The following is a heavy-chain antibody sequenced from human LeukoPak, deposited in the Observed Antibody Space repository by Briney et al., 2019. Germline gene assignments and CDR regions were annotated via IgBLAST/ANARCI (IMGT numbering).Heavy chain of an antibody. Sequence: ASVKVSCKASGGTFSSYAISWVRQAPGQGLEWMGRIIPILGIANYAQKFQGRVTITADKSTSTAYMELSSLRSEDTAVYYCARDMSEGCSYYWGQGTLVTVSS. CDR2: IIPILGIA. V-gene: IGHV1-69*04. D-gene: IGHD5-18*01. CDR3: ARDMSEGCSYY. CDR1: GGTFSSYA. J-gene: IGHJ4*02.